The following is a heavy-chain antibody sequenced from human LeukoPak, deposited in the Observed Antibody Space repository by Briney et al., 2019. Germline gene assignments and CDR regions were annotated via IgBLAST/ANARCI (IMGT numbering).Heavy chain of an antibody. CDR3: AKGSAGYGYGD. D-gene: IGHD5-18*01. CDR1: GFTFSSYG. V-gene: IGHV3-30*18. Sequence: PGRSLRLSCAASGFTFSSYGMHWVRQAPGKGLEWGAVISYDGSNKYYADPVKGRFTISRDNSKNTLYLQMNSLRAEDTAVYYCAKGSAGYGYGDWGQGTLVTVSS. CDR2: ISYDGSNK. J-gene: IGHJ4*02.